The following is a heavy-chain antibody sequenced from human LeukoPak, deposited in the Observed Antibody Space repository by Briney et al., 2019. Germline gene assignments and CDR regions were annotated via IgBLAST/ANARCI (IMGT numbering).Heavy chain of an antibody. D-gene: IGHD7-27*01. CDR3: ARDLSSSSHWELDY. V-gene: IGHV1-2*02. CDR2: INPNSGDT. CDR1: GYTFTGYY. J-gene: IGHJ4*02. Sequence: GASVKVSCKASGYTFTGYYMHWVRQAPGQGLEWMGWINPNSGDTYVAQSFQDRITVTRDTSISTAYMELGSLGSDDTAIYYCARDLSSSSHWELDYWGQGTLVTVSS.